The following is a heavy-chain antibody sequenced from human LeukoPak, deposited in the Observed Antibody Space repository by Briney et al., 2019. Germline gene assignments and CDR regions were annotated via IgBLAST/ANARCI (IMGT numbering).Heavy chain of an antibody. CDR1: GFTFSSYS. CDR3: ARDGSGRVPEMSAPDY. D-gene: IGHD3-10*01. V-gene: IGHV3-48*01. J-gene: IGHJ4*02. Sequence: PGGSLRLSCAASGFTFSSYSMNWVRQAPGKGLEWVSYIRSSSRTIYYADSVKGRFTISRDNAKNSLFLLMNSLRAEDTVVYYCARDGSGRVPEMSAPDYWGQGTLVTVSS. CDR2: IRSSSRTI.